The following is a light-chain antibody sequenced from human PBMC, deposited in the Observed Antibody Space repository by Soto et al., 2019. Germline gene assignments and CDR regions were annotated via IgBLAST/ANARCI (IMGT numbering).Light chain of an antibody. J-gene: IGLJ1*01. Sequence: QSVLNQPRSVSGSPGQSVTISCTGTSSDVGGFSYVSWYQQYPGKAPKLILYEVSQRPSGVPDRFSGSKSGNTASLTISGLLAEDEAVFYCCSYSGRYTSVFGTGTKVTVL. CDR3: CSYSGRYTSV. CDR1: SSDVGGFSY. V-gene: IGLV2-11*01. CDR2: EVS.